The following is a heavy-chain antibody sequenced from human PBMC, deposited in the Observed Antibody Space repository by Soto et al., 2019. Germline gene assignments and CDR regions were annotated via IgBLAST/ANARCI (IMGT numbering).Heavy chain of an antibody. D-gene: IGHD2-15*01. Sequence: ASVKVSCKASGYTFTSYGISWVLQAPGQGLEWMGWISAYNGNTNYAQKLQGRVTMTTDTSTSTAYMELRSLRSDDTAVYYCARGYCSGGSCHDYYYYGMDVWGQGTTVTVSS. CDR2: ISAYNGNT. J-gene: IGHJ6*02. CDR1: GYTFTSYG. V-gene: IGHV1-18*01. CDR3: ARGYCSGGSCHDYYYYGMDV.